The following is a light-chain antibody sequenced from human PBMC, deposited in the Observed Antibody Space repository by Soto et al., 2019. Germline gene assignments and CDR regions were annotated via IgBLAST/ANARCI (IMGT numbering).Light chain of an antibody. Sequence: QSALTQPASVSGSPGQSLTISCTGTSSDVGGYDSVSWYQHHPGKAPRLMIYDVSNRPSGISNRFSASKSGNTAPLTISGLQAEDEANYYCSSYTSSSAVVFGGGTKLTVL. V-gene: IGLV2-14*03. CDR1: SSDVGGYDS. J-gene: IGLJ2*01. CDR2: DVS. CDR3: SSYTSSSAVV.